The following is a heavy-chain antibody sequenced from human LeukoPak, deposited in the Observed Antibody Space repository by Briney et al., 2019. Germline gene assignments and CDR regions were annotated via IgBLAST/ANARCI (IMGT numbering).Heavy chain of an antibody. D-gene: IGHD3-22*01. J-gene: IGHJ3*02. CDR3: ARIEEKVDDYYDSSGYFNAFDI. Sequence: SGTLSLTCAVSGGSISSSNWWSWVRQPPGKGLEWIGEIYHSGSTNYNPSLKSRVTISVDKSKNQFSLKLSSVTAADTAVYYCARIEEKVDDYYDSSGYFNAFDIWGQGTMVTVSS. CDR1: GGSISSSNW. V-gene: IGHV4-4*02. CDR2: IYHSGST.